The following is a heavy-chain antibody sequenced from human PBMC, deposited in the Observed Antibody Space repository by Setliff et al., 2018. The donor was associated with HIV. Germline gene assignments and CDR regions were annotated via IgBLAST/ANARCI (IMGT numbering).Heavy chain of an antibody. D-gene: IGHD3-10*01. CDR1: GFTFSSYG. J-gene: IGHJ4*02. Sequence: GGSLRLSCAASGFTFSSYGIHWVRQAPGKGLEWVAFIRYDGSNKYYADSVKGRFTISRDNSKNTLYLQMNSLRAEDTAVYYCAKALPSLLWFGEFIFDYWGQGTLVTVSS. V-gene: IGHV3-30*02. CDR2: IRYDGSNK. CDR3: AKALPSLLWFGEFIFDY.